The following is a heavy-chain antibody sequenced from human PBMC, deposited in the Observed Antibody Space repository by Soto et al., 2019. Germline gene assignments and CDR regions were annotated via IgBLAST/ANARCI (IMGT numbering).Heavy chain of an antibody. CDR1: GGSVNSGIYY. V-gene: IGHV4-61*01. CDR3: GKGFYGSGGPDV. CDR2: IYYTGGT. D-gene: IGHD3-10*01. Sequence: SETLSLTCTVSGGSVNSGIYYWTWIRQSPGKGLEWLGNIYYTGGTSFSPSLKSRVSMSLDMSDNLFSMNLSAVTAADTAIYYCGKGFYGSGGPDVWGPGTLVTVSS. J-gene: IGHJ4*02.